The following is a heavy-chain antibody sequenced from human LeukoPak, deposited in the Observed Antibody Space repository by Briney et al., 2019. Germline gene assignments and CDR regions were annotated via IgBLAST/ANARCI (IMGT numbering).Heavy chain of an antibody. Sequence: GRSLRLSCAASGFTFSSYAMHWVRQAPGKGLEWVAVISYDGSNKYYADSVKGRFTISRDNSKNTLYLQMNSLRAEDTAVYYCARDWVPYYYDSSGYPNWFDPWGQGTLVTVSS. CDR3: ARDWVPYYYDSSGYPNWFDP. D-gene: IGHD3-22*01. V-gene: IGHV3-30-3*01. CDR2: ISYDGSNK. CDR1: GFTFSSYA. J-gene: IGHJ5*02.